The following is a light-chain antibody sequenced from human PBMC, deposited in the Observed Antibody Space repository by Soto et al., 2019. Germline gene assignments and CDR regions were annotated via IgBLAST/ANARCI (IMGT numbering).Light chain of an antibody. CDR3: SSYTDVVTLEV. CDR1: STDFGGQNY. Sequence: QSVLTQPASVTGSLCQSITISWTGTSTDFGGQNYVSWYQQHPGRAPKLILYEVSNRPSGVSNRFSGSKSGNTASLTISGLQAEDVADYYCSSYTDVVTLEVFGPGTKVTVL. CDR2: EVS. J-gene: IGLJ1*01. V-gene: IGLV2-14*01.